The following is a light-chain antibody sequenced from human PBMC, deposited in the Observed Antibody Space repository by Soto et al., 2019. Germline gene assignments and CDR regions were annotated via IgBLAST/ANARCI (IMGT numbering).Light chain of an antibody. CDR1: QDISHF. CDR2: GAS. V-gene: IGKV1-27*01. J-gene: IGKJ1*01. CDR3: QKYNKDSPAT. Sequence: DIQLTQSPSSLSASVGDRVTFTCRASQDISHFLVWYQQRPGEVPRLLIYGASTLQSGVSSRFSGSGFGTDFTLTIASLQPEDVATYYCQKYNKDSPATFGPGTKVEIK.